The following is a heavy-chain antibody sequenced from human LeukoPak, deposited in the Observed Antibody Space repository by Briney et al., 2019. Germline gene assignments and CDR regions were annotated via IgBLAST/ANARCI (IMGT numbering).Heavy chain of an antibody. J-gene: IGHJ5*02. D-gene: IGHD6-19*01. V-gene: IGHV3-23*01. CDR1: GFTFSSYA. CDR3: AKGSGSGWYGWFAP. CDR2: IDASGGST. Sequence: GGSLRLSCAASGFTFSSYAMSWVRQAPGKGLEWVSSIDASGGSTYYADSVKGRFTISRDNSKNTSYLQMNSLRADDTAVYYCAKGSGSGWYGWFAPWGQGTLVTVSS.